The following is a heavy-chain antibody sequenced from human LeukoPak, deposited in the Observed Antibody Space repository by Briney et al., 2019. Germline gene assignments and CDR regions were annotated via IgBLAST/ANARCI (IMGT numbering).Heavy chain of an antibody. CDR2: ISAYNGNT. D-gene: IGHD3-10*01. V-gene: IGHV1-18*01. J-gene: IGHJ6*03. CDR1: GYTFTSYG. CDR3: AREGSGSYYSYYYYMDV. Sequence: ASVRVSCKASGYTFTSYGISWVRQAPGQGREWMGWISAYNGNTNYAQKLQGRVTVTTDTSTSTAYMELRSLRSDDTAVYYCAREGSGSYYSYYYYMDVWGKGTTVTISS.